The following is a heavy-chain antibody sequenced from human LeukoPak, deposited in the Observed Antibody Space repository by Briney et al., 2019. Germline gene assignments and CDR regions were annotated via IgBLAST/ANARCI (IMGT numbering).Heavy chain of an antibody. J-gene: IGHJ5*02. CDR1: GFRFSTFW. Sequence: GGSLRLSCAASGFRFSTFWMSWVRQAPGKGLDWVANINQNGGVKHYVDSVKGRFTISRDNAKNSLYLQMTSPRADDTAVYYCATSDDAAGTSWGQGTLVTVSS. CDR2: INQNGGVK. CDR3: ATSDDAAGTS. V-gene: IGHV3-7*01. D-gene: IGHD6-25*01.